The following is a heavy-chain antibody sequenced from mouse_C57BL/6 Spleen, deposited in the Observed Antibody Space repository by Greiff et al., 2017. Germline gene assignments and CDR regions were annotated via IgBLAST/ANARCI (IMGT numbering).Heavy chain of an antibody. V-gene: IGHV1-64*01. Sequence: QVQLQQPGAELVKPGASVKLSCKASGYTFTSYWMHWVKQRPGQGLEWIGMIHPNSGSTNYNEKFKSKATLTVDKASSTAYMQLSSLTSEDSAVYYCAAPRYYGYDDVPFAYWGQGTLVTVSA. CDR2: IHPNSGST. J-gene: IGHJ3*01. CDR1: GYTFTSYW. D-gene: IGHD2-2*01. CDR3: AAPRYYGYDDVPFAY.